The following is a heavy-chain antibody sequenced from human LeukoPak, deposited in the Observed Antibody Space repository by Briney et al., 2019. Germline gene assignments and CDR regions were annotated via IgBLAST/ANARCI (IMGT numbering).Heavy chain of an antibody. CDR3: ARDGVIGGLYYFDY. CDR2: IYTSGST. D-gene: IGHD2/OR15-2a*01. J-gene: IGHJ4*02. V-gene: IGHV4-4*07. CDR1: GGSISSYY. Sequence: SETLSLTCTVSGGSISSYYWSWIRQPAGKGLEWIGRIYTSGSTNYNPSLKSRVTMSVDTSKNQFSLKLSSVTAADTAVYYCARDGVIGGLYYFDYWGQGTLVTVSS.